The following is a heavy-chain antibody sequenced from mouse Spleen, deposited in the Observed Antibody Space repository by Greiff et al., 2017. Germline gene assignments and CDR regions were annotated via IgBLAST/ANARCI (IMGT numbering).Heavy chain of an antibody. Sequence: QVQLQQSGAELVKPGASVKMSCKASGYTFTTYPIEWMKQNHGKSLEWIGNFHPYNDDTKYNEKFKGKATLTADKSSSTAYMQLSSLTSEDSAVYFCARSYYRSDWYFDVWGAGTTVTVSS. J-gene: IGHJ1*01. CDR1: GYTFTTYP. CDR3: ARSYYRSDWYFDV. CDR2: FHPYNDDT. V-gene: IGHV1-47*01. D-gene: IGHD2-14*01.